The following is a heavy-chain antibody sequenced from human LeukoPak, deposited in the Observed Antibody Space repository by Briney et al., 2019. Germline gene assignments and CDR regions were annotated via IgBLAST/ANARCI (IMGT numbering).Heavy chain of an antibody. V-gene: IGHV4-34*01. D-gene: IGHD6-6*01. CDR1: GGSFSGYY. J-gene: IGHJ5*02. CDR3: ARDRGIAARPGPAYNWFDP. CDR2: INHSGST. Sequence: SETLSLTCAVYGGSFSGYYWSWIRQPPGKGLEWIGEINHSGSTNYNPSLKSRVTISVDTSKNQFSLKLSSVTAADTAVYYCARDRGIAARPGPAYNWFDPWGQGTLVTVSS.